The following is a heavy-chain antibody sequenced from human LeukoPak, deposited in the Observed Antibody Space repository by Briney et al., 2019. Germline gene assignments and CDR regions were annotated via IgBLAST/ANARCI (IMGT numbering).Heavy chain of an antibody. CDR2: INPNSGDT. CDR1: GYTFTGYY. CDR3: ARAGTVYSYGYKAFDI. J-gene: IGHJ3*02. V-gene: IGHV1-2*02. Sequence: ASVKVSCKASGYTFTGYYMHWVRQAPGQGLEWMGWINPNSGDTNYAQKFQGRVTMTRDTSISTAYMELSRLRSDDTAVYYCARAGTVYSYGYKAFDIWGQGTMVTVSS. D-gene: IGHD5-18*01.